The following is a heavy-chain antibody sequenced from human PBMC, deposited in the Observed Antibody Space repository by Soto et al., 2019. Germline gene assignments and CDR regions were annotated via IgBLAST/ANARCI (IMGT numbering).Heavy chain of an antibody. Sequence: GGSLRLSCAPSGFTFSDYYMSWIRQAPGKGLECVSYISSSGSTIYYADSVKGRFTISRDNAENSLCLQMNSLRVEDTAMYYCARVGQDYYYGMDVWGQGTTVTVSS. CDR1: GFTFSDYY. CDR2: ISSSGSTI. V-gene: IGHV3-11*01. D-gene: IGHD3-16*01. CDR3: ARVGQDYYYGMDV. J-gene: IGHJ6*02.